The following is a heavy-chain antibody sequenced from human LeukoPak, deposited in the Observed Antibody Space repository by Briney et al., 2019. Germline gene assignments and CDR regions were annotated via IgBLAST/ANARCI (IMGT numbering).Heavy chain of an antibody. Sequence: GGSLRLSCAASGFTFSSYWMSWGRQAPGKGREWVANIKPDGSEKYYVDSVKGRFTISRDNAQNSLYLQMNSLRAEDTAVYYCASSSWPRGYFDYWGQGTLVTVSS. CDR3: ASSSWPRGYFDY. CDR2: IKPDGSEK. V-gene: IGHV3-7*01. J-gene: IGHJ4*02. D-gene: IGHD6-13*01. CDR1: GFTFSSYW.